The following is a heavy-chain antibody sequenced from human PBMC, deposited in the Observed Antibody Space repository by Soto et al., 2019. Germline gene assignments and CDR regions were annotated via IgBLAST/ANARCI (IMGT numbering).Heavy chain of an antibody. CDR1: GGSISSGDYY. CDR3: ARDLRVTMIVVENVHPLDYYYGMDV. Sequence: TLSLTCTVSGGSISSGDYYWIWIRQPPGKGLEWIGYIYYSGSTYYNPSLKSRVTISVDTSKNQFSLKLSSVTAADTAVYYCARDLRVTMIVVENVHPLDYYYGMDVWGQGTTVTVSS. V-gene: IGHV4-30-4*01. CDR2: IYYSGST. J-gene: IGHJ6*02. D-gene: IGHD3-22*01.